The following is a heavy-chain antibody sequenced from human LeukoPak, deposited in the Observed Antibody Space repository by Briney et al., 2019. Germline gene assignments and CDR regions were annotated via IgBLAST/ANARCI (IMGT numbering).Heavy chain of an antibody. CDR3: ARPSIPSAAASALDI. V-gene: IGHV4-59*08. Sequence: SETLSLTCSVSGGSIGTFYWTWIRQPPGKGLEWIGYIYYTGSTNYNPSLKSRATMSVDTSKSQVSLKMTSVTVADTAVYYCARPSIPSAAASALDIWGQGTMVTVSS. D-gene: IGHD2-2*01. CDR2: IYYTGST. CDR1: GGSIGTFY. J-gene: IGHJ3*02.